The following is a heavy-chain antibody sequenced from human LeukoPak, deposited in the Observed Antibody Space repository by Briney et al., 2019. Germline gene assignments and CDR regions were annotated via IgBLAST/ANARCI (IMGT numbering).Heavy chain of an antibody. J-gene: IGHJ5*02. CDR3: ARDAGSRDWLDP. Sequence: QSGGSLRLSCAASGFTFSNYAMSWVRQAPGRGLEWVSAISGSGDYTNYADSVKGRFTISRDNSKNTLYLQMNSLRAEDRAVYYCARDAGSRDWLDPWGQGTLVTVSS. CDR2: ISGSGDYT. CDR1: GFTFSNYA. D-gene: IGHD5-24*01. V-gene: IGHV3-23*01.